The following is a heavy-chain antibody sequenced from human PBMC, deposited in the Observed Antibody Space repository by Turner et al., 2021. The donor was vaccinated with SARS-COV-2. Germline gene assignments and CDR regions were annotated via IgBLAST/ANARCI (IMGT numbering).Heavy chain of an antibody. CDR2: ISSRETF. J-gene: IGHJ4*02. D-gene: IGHD3-10*01. Sequence: EVYLEEYGGGMVQSGGLLRLSCVASGFIFSNYEMNWVRQAPGKGLEWVAYISSRETFYYAESVKGRFTISRENVKNSVYLQMDSLRAEDTALYYCTRDSGSPGFDYWGRGTLVRVSS. V-gene: IGHV3-48*03. CDR3: TRDSGSPGFDY. CDR1: GFIFSNYE.